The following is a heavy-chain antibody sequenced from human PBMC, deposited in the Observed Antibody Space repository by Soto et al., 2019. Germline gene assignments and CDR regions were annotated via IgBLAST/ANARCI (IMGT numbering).Heavy chain of an antibody. D-gene: IGHD3-9*01. CDR3: ARGAYFDWSLYGTYYYYGMDV. CDR2: INHSGST. V-gene: IGHV4-34*01. CDR1: GGSFSGYY. Sequence: SETLSLTCAVYGGSFSGYYWSWIRQPPGKGLEWIGEINHSGSTNYNPSLKSRVTISVDTSKNQFSLKLSSVTAADTAVYYCARGAYFDWSLYGTYYYYGMDVWGQGTTVTVSS. J-gene: IGHJ6*02.